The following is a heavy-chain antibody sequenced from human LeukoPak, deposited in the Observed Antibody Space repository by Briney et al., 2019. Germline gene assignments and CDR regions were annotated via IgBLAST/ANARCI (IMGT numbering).Heavy chain of an antibody. CDR3: ARDEYYYDSSGSRPHYYYYMDV. V-gene: IGHV4-4*07. CDR2: IYTSGST. Sequence: PSETLSLTCTVSGRSISSYYWSWIRQPAGKGLEWIGRIYTSGSTNYNPSLKSRVTMSVGKSKNQFSLKLSSVTAADTAVYFCARDEYYYDSSGSRPHYYYYMDVWGKGTTVTVSS. J-gene: IGHJ6*03. CDR1: GRSISSYY. D-gene: IGHD3-22*01.